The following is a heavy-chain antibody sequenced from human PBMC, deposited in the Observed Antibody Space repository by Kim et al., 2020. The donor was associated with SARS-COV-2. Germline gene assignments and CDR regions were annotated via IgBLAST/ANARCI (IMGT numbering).Heavy chain of an antibody. J-gene: IGHJ3*02. CDR2: IKSKTDGGTT. CDR1: GFTFSNAW. V-gene: IGHV3-15*01. D-gene: IGHD3-10*01. CDR3: TTKGGYYGSGSYSDDAFDI. Sequence: GGSLRLSCAASGFTFSNAWMSWVRQAPGKGLEWVGRIKSKTDGGTTDYAALVKGRFTISRDDSKNTLYLQMNSLKTEDTAVYYCTTKGGYYGSGSYSDDAFDIWGQGTMVTVSS.